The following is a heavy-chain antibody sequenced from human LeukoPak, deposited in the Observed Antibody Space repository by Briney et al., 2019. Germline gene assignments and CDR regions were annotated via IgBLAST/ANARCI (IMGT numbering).Heavy chain of an antibody. J-gene: IGHJ2*01. Sequence: GGSLRLSCAASGFTLSSYAMSWVRQAPGKGLEWVSSISSFSSYIYYADSVKGRFTISRDNAKNSLYLQMNSLRAEDTAVYYCARSRQHQYDSSGHYEIFNWYFDLWGRGTLVTVSS. CDR3: ARSRQHQYDSSGHYEIFNWYFDL. CDR1: GFTLSSYA. CDR2: ISSFSSYI. V-gene: IGHV3-21*01. D-gene: IGHD3-22*01.